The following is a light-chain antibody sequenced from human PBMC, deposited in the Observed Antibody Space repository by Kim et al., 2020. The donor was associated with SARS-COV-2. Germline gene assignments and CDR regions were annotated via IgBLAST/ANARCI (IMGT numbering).Light chain of an antibody. CDR1: SSKIGAGYD. V-gene: IGLV1-40*01. CDR2: GNS. CDR3: QSYDSSLSVYVV. Sequence: VTISCTGSSSKIGAGYDVHWYQQLPGTAPKLLIYGNSNRPSGVPDRFSGSKSGTSASLAITGLQAEDEADYYCQSYDSSLSVYVVFGGGTQLTVL. J-gene: IGLJ2*01.